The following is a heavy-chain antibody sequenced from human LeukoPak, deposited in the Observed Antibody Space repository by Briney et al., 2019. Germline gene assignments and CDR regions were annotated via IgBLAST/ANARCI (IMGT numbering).Heavy chain of an antibody. Sequence: TLSLTCAVSGGSIISGGYSWSWIRQPPGKGLEWIGYIYHSGSTYYNPSLKSRVTISVDTSKNQFSLKLSSVTAADTAVYYCAREVSRWPYYFDYWGQGTLVTVSS. D-gene: IGHD4-23*01. CDR2: IYHSGST. CDR1: GGSIISGGYS. J-gene: IGHJ4*02. CDR3: AREVSRWPYYFDY. V-gene: IGHV4-30-2*05.